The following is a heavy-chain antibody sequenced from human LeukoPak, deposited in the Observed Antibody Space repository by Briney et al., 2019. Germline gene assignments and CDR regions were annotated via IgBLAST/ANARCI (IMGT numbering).Heavy chain of an antibody. V-gene: IGHV4-34*01. D-gene: IGHD3-10*02. Sequence: SETLSLTCAVYGGSFSGYYWSWIRQPPGKGLEWIGEINHSGSTNYNPSLKSRVTISVDTSKNQFSLKLSSVTAADTAVYYCARHSYFGLVRWFDPWGQGTLVTVSS. J-gene: IGHJ5*02. CDR1: GGSFSGYY. CDR2: INHSGST. CDR3: ARHSYFGLVRWFDP.